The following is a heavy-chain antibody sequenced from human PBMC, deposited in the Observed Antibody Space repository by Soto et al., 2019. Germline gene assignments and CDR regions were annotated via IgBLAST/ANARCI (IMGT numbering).Heavy chain of an antibody. CDR1: GDSRSTYY. CDR3: ACLRGYRGSPIDF. Sequence: SETLCLTCTFSGDSRSTYYWSWIRQPPGKGLEWIGYISHSGNTNYNPSLKGRVTMSIGXXXXXFXLXVXXXTPAXTAVYCCACLRGYRGSPIDFWGQGTQVTVSS. V-gene: IGHV4-59*01. D-gene: IGHD2-15*01. J-gene: IGHJ4*02. CDR2: ISHSGNT.